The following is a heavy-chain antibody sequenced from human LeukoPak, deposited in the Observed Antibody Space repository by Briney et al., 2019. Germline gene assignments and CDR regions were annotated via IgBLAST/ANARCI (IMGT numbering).Heavy chain of an antibody. V-gene: IGHV1-46*01. CDR3: ARSFPPERFDYDYGMDV. J-gene: IGHJ6*02. D-gene: IGHD2/OR15-2a*01. Sequence: ASVKVSCKASGYTFTSYYMHWVRQAPGQGLEWMGIINPSGGSTSYAQKFQGRVTMTRDTSSSTVYMELSSLRSEGTAVYYCARSFPPERFDYDYGMDVWGQGTTVTVSS. CDR2: INPSGGST. CDR1: GYTFTSYY.